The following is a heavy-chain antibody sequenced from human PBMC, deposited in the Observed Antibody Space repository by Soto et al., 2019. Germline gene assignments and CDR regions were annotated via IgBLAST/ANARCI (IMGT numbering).Heavy chain of an antibody. CDR3: ARDFSDYARFDY. D-gene: IGHD4-17*01. V-gene: IGHV3-21*01. CDR1: GFAFSSYT. Sequence: GGSLRLSCAASGFAFSSYTMTWVRQAPGRGLEWVSSISASGTYIYYADSVKGRFTISRDNANNSLYLQMNGLRADDTAVYFCARDFSDYARFDYWGLGALVTVSS. J-gene: IGHJ4*02. CDR2: ISASGTYI.